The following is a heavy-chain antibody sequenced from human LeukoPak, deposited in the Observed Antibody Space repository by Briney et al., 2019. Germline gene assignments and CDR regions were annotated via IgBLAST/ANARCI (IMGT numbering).Heavy chain of an antibody. V-gene: IGHV4-30-2*01. J-gene: IGHJ4*02. CDR2: IYHSGST. D-gene: IGHD3-16*01. CDR1: GGSISSGGYS. CDR3: ARTYYDYVWGSYRTYYFDY. Sequence: SQTLCVTCAEPGGSISSGGYSWSWIRQPPGKGLEWIGLIYHSGSTYYNPSLKSRVTISVDRSKNQFALKLSSVTAADTAVYYCARTYYDYVWGSYRTYYFDYWGQGTLVTVSS.